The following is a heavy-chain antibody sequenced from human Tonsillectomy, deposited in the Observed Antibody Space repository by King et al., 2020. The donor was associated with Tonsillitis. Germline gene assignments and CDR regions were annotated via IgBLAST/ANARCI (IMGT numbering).Heavy chain of an antibody. CDR1: GYTFTGYY. V-gene: IGHV1-2*05. D-gene: IGHD1-14*01. J-gene: IGHJ4*02. Sequence: VQLVESGAEVKKPGASVTVSCKASGYTFTGYYLHWVRQAPGQGLEWMGRINPNSGATNYAQRFQGRVTMTRDTSIGTAYMELNRLRSDDTVVYYCATGGPIGGARSEFFDFWGQGTLVTVPS. CDR3: ATGGPIGGARSEFFDF. CDR2: INPNSGAT.